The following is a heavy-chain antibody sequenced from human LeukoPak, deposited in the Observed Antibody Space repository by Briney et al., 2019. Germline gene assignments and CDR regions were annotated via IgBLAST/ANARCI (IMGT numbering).Heavy chain of an antibody. V-gene: IGHV4-34*01. D-gene: IGHD2-8*01. J-gene: IGHJ5*02. Sequence: PSETLSLTCAVYGGSFSGYYCSWSCQPPGKGLGWIGEINHSGSTNYNPSLKSRVTISVDTSKNQFSLKLSSVTAADTAVYYCASHTGYCTNGVCYTPRNWFDPWGQGTLVTVSS. CDR1: GGSFSGYY. CDR2: INHSGST. CDR3: ASHTGYCTNGVCYTPRNWFDP.